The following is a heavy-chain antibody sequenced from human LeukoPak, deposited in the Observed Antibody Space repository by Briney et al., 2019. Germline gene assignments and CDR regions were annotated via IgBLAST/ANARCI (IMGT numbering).Heavy chain of an antibody. J-gene: IGHJ4*02. CDR1: GGSISSSSYY. Sequence: SETLSLTCTVSGGSISSSSYYWGWIRQPPGKGLEWIGSIYYSGSTYYNPSLKSRVTISVDTSKNQFSLKLSSVTAADTAVYYCARLIPYYYDSSGYKTGYYFDYWGQGTLVTVSS. CDR3: ARLIPYYYDSSGYKTGYYFDY. D-gene: IGHD3-22*01. CDR2: IYYSGST. V-gene: IGHV4-39*01.